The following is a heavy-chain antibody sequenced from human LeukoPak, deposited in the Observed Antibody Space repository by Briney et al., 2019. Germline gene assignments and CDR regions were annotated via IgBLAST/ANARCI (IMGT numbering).Heavy chain of an antibody. CDR3: ARRSGYYDSSGYHGYYMDV. CDR1: GFTFDDYG. D-gene: IGHD3-22*01. J-gene: IGHJ6*03. CDR2: INWNGGST. V-gene: IGHV3-20*01. Sequence: GGSLRLSCAASGFTFDDYGMSWVRQAPGKGLEWVSGINWNGGSTGYADSVKGRFTISRDNAKNSLYLQMNSLRAEDTALYHCARRSGYYDSSGYHGYYMDVWGKGTTVTVSS.